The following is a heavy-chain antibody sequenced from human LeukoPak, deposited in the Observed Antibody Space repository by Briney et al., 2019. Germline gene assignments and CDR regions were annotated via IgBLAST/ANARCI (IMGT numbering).Heavy chain of an antibody. V-gene: IGHV1-69*13. CDR2: IIPIFGTA. J-gene: IGHJ4*02. CDR1: GYTLTELS. Sequence: SVKVSCKVSGYTLTELSMHWVRQAPGQGLEWMGGIIPIFGTANYAQKFQGRVTITADESTSTAYMELSSLRSVDTAVYYCCIAAEDDFDYWGQGTLVTVSS. CDR3: CIAAEDDFDY. D-gene: IGHD6-13*01.